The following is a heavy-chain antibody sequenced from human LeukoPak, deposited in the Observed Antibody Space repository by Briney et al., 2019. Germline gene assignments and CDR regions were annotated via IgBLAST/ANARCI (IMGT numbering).Heavy chain of an antibody. CDR3: ARGWLGETTVVTPYNS. Sequence: SVKVSCTASGGTFSTTTINWVRQAPGQGLEWMGGITPIFRTPNYAQKSQGRVTITAVESMSTAYMELSRLRFEDTAVYYCARGWLGETTVVTPYNSWGQGTLVTVSS. V-gene: IGHV1-69*01. CDR2: ITPIFRTP. CDR1: GGTFSTTT. D-gene: IGHD2-21*02. J-gene: IGHJ5*02.